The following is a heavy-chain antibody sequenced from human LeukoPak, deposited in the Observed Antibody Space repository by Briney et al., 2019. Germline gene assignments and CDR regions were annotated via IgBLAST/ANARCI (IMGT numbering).Heavy chain of an antibody. Sequence: GGSLRLSCAASGFTFSSYAMSWVRQAPGKGLEWVSAISGSGGSTYYADSVKGRFTISRDNSKNTLYLQMNSLRAEDTAVYYCAKVAGCGYSGGSCYCVDYWGQGTLVTVSS. V-gene: IGHV3-23*01. CDR3: AKVAGCGYSGGSCYCVDY. CDR2: ISGSGGST. CDR1: GFTFSSYA. J-gene: IGHJ4*02. D-gene: IGHD2-15*01.